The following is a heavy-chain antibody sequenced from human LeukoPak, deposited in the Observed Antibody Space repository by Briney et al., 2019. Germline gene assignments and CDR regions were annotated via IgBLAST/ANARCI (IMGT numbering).Heavy chain of an antibody. J-gene: IGHJ4*02. CDR2: ISSSRSYI. D-gene: IGHD5-12*01. CDR3: APALSLYDYIYFDY. CDR1: RFTFSSYT. V-gene: IGHV3-21*01. Sequence: PGGSLRLSCAASRFTFSSYTMNWVRQAPGKGLEWVSSISSSRSYIYYAGSVKGRFTISRDNTMNSLFLQMNSLRAEDTAVYYCAPALSLYDYIYFDYWGQGTLVTVSS.